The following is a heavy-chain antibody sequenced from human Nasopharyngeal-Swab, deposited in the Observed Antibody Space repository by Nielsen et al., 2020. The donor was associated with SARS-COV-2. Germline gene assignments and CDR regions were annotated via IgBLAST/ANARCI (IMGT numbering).Heavy chain of an antibody. V-gene: IGHV3-30*02. Sequence: GESLKIPCAASGFPFRSYGMHWVRQAPGEGLEWVAFIRYDGFNQHYADSVKGRFTISRDSFKNTLYLQLNSLRAEDTAVYYCAKDHKMDSGGGVGYMDVWGKGTTVTVSS. D-gene: IGHD3-16*01. CDR3: AKDHKMDSGGGVGYMDV. CDR1: GFPFRSYG. J-gene: IGHJ6*03. CDR2: IRYDGFNQ.